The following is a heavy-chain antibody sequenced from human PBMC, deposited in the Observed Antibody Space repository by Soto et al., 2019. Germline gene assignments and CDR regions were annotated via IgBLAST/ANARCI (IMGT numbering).Heavy chain of an antibody. CDR3: ARLSGDHSAFFSYGMDA. Sequence: GWSLRLSCAASVFTFDTYWMNWVRQAPGKGPEWLSGISSDGTISSYADSVKGRFTISRDNARNTLSLQMNSLRADDTAVYYCARLSGDHSAFFSYGMDAWGQGTTVTVSS. J-gene: IGHJ6*02. CDR1: VFTFDTYW. CDR2: ISSDGTIS. V-gene: IGHV3-74*01. D-gene: IGHD2-21*01.